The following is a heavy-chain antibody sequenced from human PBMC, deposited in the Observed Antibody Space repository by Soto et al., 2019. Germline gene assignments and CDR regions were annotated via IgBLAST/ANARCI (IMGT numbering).Heavy chain of an antibody. CDR3: ARDTNGLHY. D-gene: IGHD2-8*01. V-gene: IGHV3-74*01. J-gene: IGHJ4*02. Sequence: PGGSLRLSCAASGLIFSNYKMHWVRQAPGKGLVWVSRINTDGSITDYADPVKGRFTVSRDNAKNTMYLQMNSLTADDTAVYYCARDTNGLHYWGQGTLVTVSS. CDR2: INTDGSIT. CDR1: GLIFSNYK.